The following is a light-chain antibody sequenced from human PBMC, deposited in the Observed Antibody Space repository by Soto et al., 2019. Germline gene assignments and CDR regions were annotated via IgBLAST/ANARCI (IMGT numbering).Light chain of an antibody. V-gene: IGKV1-39*01. J-gene: IGKJ1*01. CDR2: ASS. Sequence: DIQMTQSPSSLSASVGDRVTITCRASQSISSYLNWYQQKPGKPPKLLIYASSSLQSGVPSRFSGSGSGTDFTLNISSLQPEDFATYYCQQSYSTPWTFGQGTKVDIK. CDR3: QQSYSTPWT. CDR1: QSISSY.